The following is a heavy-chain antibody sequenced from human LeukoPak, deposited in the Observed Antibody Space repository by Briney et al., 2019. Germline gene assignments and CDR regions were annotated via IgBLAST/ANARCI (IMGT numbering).Heavy chain of an antibody. CDR2: INPDSGGT. V-gene: IGHV1-2*02. Sequence: ASVKVSCKASGYTFTGYHMHWVRQAPGQGLEWMGWINPDSGGTDYAQKFQGRVTMTRDTSISTAYMELSRLGSDDTAIYYCARTFCYGSWRAKYIDVWGKGTTVTVSS. D-gene: IGHD3-10*01. J-gene: IGHJ6*03. CDR1: GYTFTGYH. CDR3: ARTFCYGSWRAKYIDV.